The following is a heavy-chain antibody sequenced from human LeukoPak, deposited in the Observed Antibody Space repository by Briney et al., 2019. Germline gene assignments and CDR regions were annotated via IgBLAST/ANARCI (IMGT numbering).Heavy chain of an antibody. V-gene: IGHV4-34*01. D-gene: IGHD3-9*01. J-gene: IGHJ4*02. CDR2: IYYSGST. CDR1: GGSFSGYY. CDR3: ARGSGRYLDY. Sequence: PSETLSLTCAVYGGSFSGYYWSWIRQPPGRGLEWIGYIYYSGSTYYNPSLKSRVTISVDTSKNQFSLRLSSVTAADTAVYYCARGSGRYLDYWGQGALVTVSS.